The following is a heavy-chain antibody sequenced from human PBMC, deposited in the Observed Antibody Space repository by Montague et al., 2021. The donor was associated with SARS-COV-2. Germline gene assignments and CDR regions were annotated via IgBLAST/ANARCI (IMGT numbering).Heavy chain of an antibody. J-gene: IGHJ3*02. V-gene: IGHV4-34*01. CDR1: GGSFSGYY. CDR2: INHSGST. Sequence: SETLSLTCAVYGGSFSGYYWSWIRQSPGKGLEWIGEINHSGSTHYNPSLKSRVTTSVDTSKNQFSLKMYSVTAADTAQFYCARDRTFRDGYLDAFEIWGQGTMVTVSS. CDR3: ARDRTFRDGYLDAFEI. D-gene: IGHD5-24*01.